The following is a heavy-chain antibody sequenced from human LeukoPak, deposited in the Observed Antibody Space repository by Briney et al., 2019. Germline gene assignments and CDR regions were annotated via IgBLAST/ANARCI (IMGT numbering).Heavy chain of an antibody. CDR3: ARRAGGYSHPYDY. V-gene: IGHV3-23*01. D-gene: IGHD4-23*01. J-gene: IGHJ4*02. CDR1: GFTFSSYA. Sequence: PGGSLRLSCAASGFTFSSYAMSWVRQAPGKGLECISGFSGSGGSTYYADSVKGRFTISRDNSKYTLYLRMNSLRAEDTAVYYCARRAGGYSHPYDYWGQGVLVTVSS. CDR2: FSGSGGST.